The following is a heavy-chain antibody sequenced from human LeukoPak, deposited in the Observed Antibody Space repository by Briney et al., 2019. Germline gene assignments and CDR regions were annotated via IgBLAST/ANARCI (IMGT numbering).Heavy chain of an antibody. CDR3: ARDLYYDSSGYYAGRNYFDY. V-gene: IGHV1-46*01. Sequence: RASVTVSCKASGYTFTSYYMHWVRQAPGQGLEWMGIINPSGGSTSYAQKFQGRVTMTRDTSTSTVYMGLSSLRSEDTAVYYCARDLYYDSSGYYAGRNYFDYWGQGTLVTVSS. CDR1: GYTFTSYY. D-gene: IGHD3-22*01. J-gene: IGHJ4*02. CDR2: INPSGGST.